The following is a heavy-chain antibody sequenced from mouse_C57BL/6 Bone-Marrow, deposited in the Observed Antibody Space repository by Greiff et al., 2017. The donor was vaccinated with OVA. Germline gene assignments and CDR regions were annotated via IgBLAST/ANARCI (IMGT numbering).Heavy chain of an antibody. CDR2: IDPENGDT. CDR1: GFNIKDDY. D-gene: IGHD1-1*01. J-gene: IGHJ1*03. Sequence: EVQLQESGAELVRPGASVKLSCTASGFNIKDDYMHWVKQRPEQGLEWIGWIDPENGDTESASKFQGKATITADPSSNTAYLQLSSLTYEDTDVYYCTCTTVVARVGDWYFDVWGTGTTVTVSA. V-gene: IGHV14-4*01. CDR3: TCTTVVARVGDWYFDV.